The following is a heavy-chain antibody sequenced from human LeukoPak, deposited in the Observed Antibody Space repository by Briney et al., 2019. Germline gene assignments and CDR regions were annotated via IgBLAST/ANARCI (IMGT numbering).Heavy chain of an antibody. CDR1: GFTFSSYA. Sequence: GGSLRLSCAASGFTFSSYAMHWVRQAPGKGLEWVAVISYDGSNKYYADSVKGRFTISRDNSKNTLYLQMNSLRAEDTAAYYCARDAGSIVVVLYDFDYWGQGTLVTVSS. CDR2: ISYDGSNK. V-gene: IGHV3-30-3*01. J-gene: IGHJ4*02. CDR3: ARDAGSIVVVLYDFDY. D-gene: IGHD2-2*01.